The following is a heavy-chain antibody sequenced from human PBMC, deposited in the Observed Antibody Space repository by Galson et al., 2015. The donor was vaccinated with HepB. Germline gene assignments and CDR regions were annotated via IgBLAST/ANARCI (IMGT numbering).Heavy chain of an antibody. CDR1: GYTFTSYG. CDR3: ARGRPYYDFWSGSPYYCDY. CDR2: ISVHNGNT. J-gene: IGHJ4*02. D-gene: IGHD3-3*01. V-gene: IGHV1-18*01. Sequence: VKVSCKASGYTFTSYGISWVRQAPGQGLEWMGWISVHNGNTKYAQNLQGRVTMTTDTSTSTAYMELKSLRSDDTAVYYCARGRPYYDFWSGSPYYCDYWGQGTLVTVSS.